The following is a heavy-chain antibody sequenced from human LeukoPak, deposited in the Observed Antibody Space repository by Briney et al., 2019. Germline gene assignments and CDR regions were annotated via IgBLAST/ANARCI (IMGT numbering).Heavy chain of an antibody. V-gene: IGHV3-23*01. CDR3: AKDTTMVLGSDFDY. Sequence: PGGSLRLSCAASGFTFNSYAMSWVRQAPGKGLEWGSAISGSGGSTDYADSVKGRFTISRDNSKNTLYLQMNSLRAEDTAVYYCAKDTTMVLGSDFDYWGQGTLVTVSS. CDR1: GFTFNSYA. D-gene: IGHD3-10*01. CDR2: ISGSGGST. J-gene: IGHJ4*02.